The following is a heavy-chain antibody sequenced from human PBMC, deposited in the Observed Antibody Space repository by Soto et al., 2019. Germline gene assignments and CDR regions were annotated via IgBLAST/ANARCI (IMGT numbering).Heavy chain of an antibody. CDR2: IKQVGIEK. D-gene: IGHD6-6*01. Sequence: EVQLVESGGGLVQPGGSLRLSCIASGFTFSNYWMSWVRQAPGKGLEWVANIKQVGIEKYYVDSVKGRFTISRDNAKNSLYLQMNSLRAEDTAVYYCARVASIAAFYWGQGTLVIVSS. J-gene: IGHJ4*02. CDR1: GFTFSNYW. CDR3: ARVASIAAFY. V-gene: IGHV3-7*05.